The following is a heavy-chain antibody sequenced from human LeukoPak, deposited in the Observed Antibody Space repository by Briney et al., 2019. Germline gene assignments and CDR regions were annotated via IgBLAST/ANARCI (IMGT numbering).Heavy chain of an antibody. D-gene: IGHD6-13*01. CDR2: INPNSGGT. Sequence: ASVKVSCKASGYTFTGYYMHWVRQAPGQGLEWMGWINPNSGGTNYAQKFQGRVTMTRDTSISTAYMELSRLRSDDTAVYYCARQMESSSWYALYYFDYWGQGTLVTVSS. J-gene: IGHJ4*02. CDR3: ARQMESSSWYALYYFDY. V-gene: IGHV1-2*02. CDR1: GYTFTGYY.